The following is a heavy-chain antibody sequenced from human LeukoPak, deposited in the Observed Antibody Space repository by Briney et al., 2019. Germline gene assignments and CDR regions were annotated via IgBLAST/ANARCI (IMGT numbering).Heavy chain of an antibody. CDR3: AKDRDGGNFYFDH. J-gene: IGHJ4*02. CDR1: GFTFRSFG. V-gene: IGHV3-30*02. Sequence: GGSLRLSCAASGFTFRSFGMHWVRQAPGKGLEWVSFIRSDGRATDYTDSVEGRLTISRDNSRNTLYVQMNSLRDEDTAIYYCAKDRDGGNFYFDHWGQGILVTVS. D-gene: IGHD4-23*01. CDR2: IRSDGRAT.